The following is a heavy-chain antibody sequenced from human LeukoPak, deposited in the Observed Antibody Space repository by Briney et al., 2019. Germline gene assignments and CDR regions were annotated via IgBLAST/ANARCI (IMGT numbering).Heavy chain of an antibody. J-gene: IGHJ4*02. Sequence: ASVKVSCKTSGYSENFYGITWVRQVAGQELEWRGWISAQHGQTEYAPNSQDRVTMTTDAYTNTAYIELRSLRSDDTAVYYCAGSLGYCTSNVCYLKYWGQGTLVTVSS. V-gene: IGHV1-18*01. CDR3: AGSLGYCTSNVCYLKY. CDR1: GYSENFYG. CDR2: ISAQHGQT. D-gene: IGHD2-8*01.